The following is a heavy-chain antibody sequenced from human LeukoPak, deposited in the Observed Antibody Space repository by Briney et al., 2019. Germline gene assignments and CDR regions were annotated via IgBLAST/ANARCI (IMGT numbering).Heavy chain of an antibody. D-gene: IGHD3-22*01. Sequence: ASVKVSCKASGYTFTNYDINWVRQATGQGLEWMGWMNPNSGNTGYVQKFQGRVTITRNTSISTAYMELSSLRSEDTAVYYCARASAPYYYDSSGYYHVGYFQHWGQGTLVTVSS. CDR1: GYTFTNYD. V-gene: IGHV1-8*03. CDR3: ARASAPYYYDSSGYYHVGYFQH. J-gene: IGHJ1*01. CDR2: MNPNSGNT.